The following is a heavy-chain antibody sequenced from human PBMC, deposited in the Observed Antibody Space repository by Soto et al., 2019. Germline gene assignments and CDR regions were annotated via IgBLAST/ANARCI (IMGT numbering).Heavy chain of an antibody. J-gene: IGHJ5*02. D-gene: IGHD2-2*01. CDR1: GYTFTSYG. V-gene: IGHV1-18*01. Sequence: ASVKVSCKASGYTFTSYGISWVRHAPGQGLEWMGWISAYNGNTNYAQKLQGRVTMTTDTSTSTAYMELRSLRSDDTAVYYCARDPGDIVVVPAIDPWGQGTLVTVSS. CDR3: ARDPGDIVVVPAIDP. CDR2: ISAYNGNT.